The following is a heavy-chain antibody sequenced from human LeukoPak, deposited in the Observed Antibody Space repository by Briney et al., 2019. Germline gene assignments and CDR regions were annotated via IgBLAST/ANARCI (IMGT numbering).Heavy chain of an antibody. CDR3: ARDHLITRGWESWFDP. D-gene: IGHD1-26*01. Sequence: GASVKVSCKVSGYTLTELSMHWVRQAPGQGLEWMGRIIPILGIANYAQKFQGRVTITADKSTSTAYMELSSLRSEDTAVYYCARDHLITRGWESWFDPWGQGTLVTVSS. CDR1: GYTLTELS. CDR2: IIPILGIA. J-gene: IGHJ5*02. V-gene: IGHV1-69*04.